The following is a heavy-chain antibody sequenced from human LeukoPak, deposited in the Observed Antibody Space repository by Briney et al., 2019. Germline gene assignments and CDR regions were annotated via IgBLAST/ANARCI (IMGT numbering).Heavy chain of an antibody. J-gene: IGHJ6*03. CDR1: GGSISSGSYY. CDR2: IYTSGST. CDR3: ARFGSTENFYYYYYYMDV. V-gene: IGHV4-61*02. D-gene: IGHD2-2*01. Sequence: SETLSLTCTVSGGSISSGSYYWSWIRQPAGKGLEWIGRIYTSGSTNYNPSLKSRVTISVDTSKNQFSLKLSSVTAADTAVYYCARFGSTENFYYYYYYMDVWGKGTTVTVSS.